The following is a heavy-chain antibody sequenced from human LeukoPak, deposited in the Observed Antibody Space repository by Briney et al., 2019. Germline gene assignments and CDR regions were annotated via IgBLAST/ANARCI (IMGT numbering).Heavy chain of an antibody. CDR3: ARVDYYGSGSHDAFDV. J-gene: IGHJ3*01. D-gene: IGHD3-10*01. Sequence: PSGTLSLTCAVSGGSISSSNWWSWVRQPPGKGLEWIGEIYHSGSTNYNPSLKSRVTISVDKSKSQFSLKLSSVTAADTAVYYCARVDYYGSGSHDAFDVWGQGTMVTVSS. CDR2: IYHSGST. V-gene: IGHV4-4*02. CDR1: GGSISSSNW.